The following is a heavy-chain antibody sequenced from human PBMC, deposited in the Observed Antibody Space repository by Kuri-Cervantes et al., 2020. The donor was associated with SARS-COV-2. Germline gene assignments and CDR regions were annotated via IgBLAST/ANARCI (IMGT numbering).Heavy chain of an antibody. CDR1: GYTFTNYS. J-gene: IGHJ4*02. V-gene: IGHV1-18*04. CDR3: ARDRIAAAGFSCQEY. CDR2: INGYNDNT. Sequence: ASVKVSCKASGYTFTNYSISWVRQAPGQGLEWMGWINGYNDNTKYAQKLQGRVTMTTDTSTSTAYMELRSLRSDDTAVYYCARDRIAAAGFSCQEYWGRGTLVTVSS. D-gene: IGHD6-13*01.